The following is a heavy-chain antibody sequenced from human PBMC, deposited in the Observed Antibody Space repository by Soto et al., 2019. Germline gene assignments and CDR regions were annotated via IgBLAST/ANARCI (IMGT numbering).Heavy chain of an antibody. V-gene: IGHV4-39*07. J-gene: IGHJ6*02. CDR1: GGSISSSTYY. Sequence: SETLSLTCTVSGGSISSSTYYWGWMRQPPGKGLEGIASFFIGGNTYYNPSLKSRVTISVDTSKNQFSLKLSSVTAADTAVYYCARAPLMVRGVIPYYYYGMDVWGQGTTVTVSS. D-gene: IGHD3-10*01. CDR3: ARAPLMVRGVIPYYYYGMDV. CDR2: FFIGGNT.